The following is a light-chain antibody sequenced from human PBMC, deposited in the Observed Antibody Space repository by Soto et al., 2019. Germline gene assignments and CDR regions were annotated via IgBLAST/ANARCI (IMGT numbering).Light chain of an antibody. V-gene: IGLV2-14*01. CDR3: SSYTSSSTVV. Sequence: QSALTQPASVSGSPGQSVTISCSGSSSDVGAYNYVSWYQRHPGKAPKLMIYDVTNRPSGVSNRFSGSKSGNMASLTISGLQAEDEADYFCSSYTSSSTVVFGGGTQLTVL. J-gene: IGLJ3*02. CDR2: DVT. CDR1: SSDVGAYNY.